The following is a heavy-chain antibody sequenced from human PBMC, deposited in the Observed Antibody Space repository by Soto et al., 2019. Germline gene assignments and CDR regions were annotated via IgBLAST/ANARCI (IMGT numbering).Heavy chain of an antibody. Sequence: QVQLVQSGAEVKKPGSSVKVSCKASGGTFSSYTISWVRQAPGQGLEWMGRIIPILGIANYAQKFQGRVTITADKSTSTPSMELRSLRSEDTAVYYGASRYDSSDYWGPGTLVPASS. CDR1: GGTFSSYT. CDR3: ASRYDSSDY. V-gene: IGHV1-69*02. CDR2: IIPILGIA. J-gene: IGHJ4*02. D-gene: IGHD3-22*01.